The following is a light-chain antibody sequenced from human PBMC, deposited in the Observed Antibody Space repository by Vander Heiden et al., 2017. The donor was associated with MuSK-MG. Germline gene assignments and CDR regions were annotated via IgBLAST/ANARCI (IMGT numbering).Light chain of an antibody. V-gene: IGLV3-1*01. CDR1: KLGDKY. CDR3: QAGDSSTGVV. J-gene: IGLJ2*01. CDR2: QDS. Sequence: SYELTQPPSVSVSPGQTASITCSGDKLGDKYACWSQQKPGHAQVLVIYQDSKRPAWTPERFSASNAGNTATLTISGTKEMDDADYYCQAGDSSTGVVFGGGTKLTVL.